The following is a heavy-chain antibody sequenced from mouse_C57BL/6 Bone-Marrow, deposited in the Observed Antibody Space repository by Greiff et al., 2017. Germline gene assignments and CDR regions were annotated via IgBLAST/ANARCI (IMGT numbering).Heavy chain of an antibody. Sequence: DVKLQESGPGLVKPSQSLSLTCSVTGYSITSGYYWNWIRQFPGNKLEWMGYISYDGSNNYNPSLKNRISITRDTSKNQFFLKLNSVTTEDTATYYCAIYYDYGEKFAYWGQGTLVTVSA. V-gene: IGHV3-6*01. CDR2: ISYDGSN. CDR3: AIYYDYGEKFAY. CDR1: GYSITSGYY. D-gene: IGHD2-4*01. J-gene: IGHJ3*01.